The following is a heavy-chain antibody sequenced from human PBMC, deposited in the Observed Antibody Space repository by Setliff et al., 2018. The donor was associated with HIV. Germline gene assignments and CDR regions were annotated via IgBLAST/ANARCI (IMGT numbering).Heavy chain of an antibody. D-gene: IGHD5-12*01. CDR2: IYYSGST. Sequence: SETLSLTCTVSGGSISSSSYYWGWIRQPPGKGLEWIGSIYYSGSTYYNPSLKSRVTISVDTSKNQFSLKLSSVTAADTAVYYCARDNSGYELALDYWGQGTLVTVSS. V-gene: IGHV4-39*07. J-gene: IGHJ4*02. CDR1: GGSISSSSYY. CDR3: ARDNSGYELALDY.